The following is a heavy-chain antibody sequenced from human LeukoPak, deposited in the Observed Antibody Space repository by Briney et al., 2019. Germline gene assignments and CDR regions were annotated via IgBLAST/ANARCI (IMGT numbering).Heavy chain of an antibody. CDR2: KKQDGSEK. V-gene: IGHV3-7*01. Sequence: GGPLTLSCAASGDRFSNNWMSWVRQATGKALEWVANKKQDGSEKYYVDSVKGRFTISRDNAKSSLYLQMSSLGAEDTAIYYCARDRVGDSDAFDVWGQGTVVTVSS. D-gene: IGHD2-21*01. J-gene: IGHJ3*01. CDR3: ARDRVGDSDAFDV. CDR1: GDRFSNNW.